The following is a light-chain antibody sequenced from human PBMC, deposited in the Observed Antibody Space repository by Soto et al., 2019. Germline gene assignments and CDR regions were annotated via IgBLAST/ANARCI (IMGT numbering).Light chain of an antibody. CDR2: DVS. J-gene: IGLJ2*01. Sequence: QPVLTQPASVSESLGQSITISCTGTSSDIGYYNYVSWYQHHPGKAPKLMIYDVSNRPSGFSRRFSGSKSGNTASLTISGLRAEDEADYYCTSYTTSSTLVFGGGTKLTVL. CDR1: SSDIGYYNY. CDR3: TSYTTSSTLV. V-gene: IGLV2-14*03.